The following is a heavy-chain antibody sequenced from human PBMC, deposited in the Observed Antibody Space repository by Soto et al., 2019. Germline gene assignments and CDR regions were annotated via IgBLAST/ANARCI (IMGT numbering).Heavy chain of an antibody. Sequence: GESLKISCKASGYSFTSYWIGWVRQTPGKGLEWMGIIYPGDSDTKYSPSLQGQVTISADTSISTAYLQMNSLRGEDTALYFCAKATAPHYYYYAMDAWGQGTTVTVSS. CDR3: AKATAPHYYYYAMDA. CDR1: GYSFTSYW. J-gene: IGHJ6*02. V-gene: IGHV5-51*01. CDR2: IYPGDSDT.